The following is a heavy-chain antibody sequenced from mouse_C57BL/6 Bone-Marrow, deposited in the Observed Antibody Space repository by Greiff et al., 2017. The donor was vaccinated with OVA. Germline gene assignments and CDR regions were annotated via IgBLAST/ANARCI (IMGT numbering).Heavy chain of an antibody. J-gene: IGHJ3*01. Sequence: EVQLQQSRPELVKPGASVKISCKASGYSFTGYYMNWVKQSPEKSLEWIGEINPSTGGTTYNQKFKAKATLTVDKSSSTAYMQLKSLTSEDSAVYYCARIHYGNYVRFAYWGQGTLVTVSA. CDR2: INPSTGGT. CDR1: GYSFTGYY. V-gene: IGHV1-42*01. D-gene: IGHD2-1*01. CDR3: ARIHYGNYVRFAY.